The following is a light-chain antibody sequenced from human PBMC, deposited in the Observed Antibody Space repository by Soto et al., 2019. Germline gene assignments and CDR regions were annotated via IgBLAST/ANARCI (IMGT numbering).Light chain of an antibody. CDR2: DVS. Sequence: QSALTQPASVSGSPGQSITISCTGTSSEVGGYNYVSWYQHHPGKAPKLIIYDVSNRPSGVSNRFSASKSDNTASLTISGLQAEDEADYYCSSYSTNSPVLLGGGTKVTVL. J-gene: IGLJ2*01. V-gene: IGLV2-14*03. CDR3: SSYSTNSPVL. CDR1: SSEVGGYNY.